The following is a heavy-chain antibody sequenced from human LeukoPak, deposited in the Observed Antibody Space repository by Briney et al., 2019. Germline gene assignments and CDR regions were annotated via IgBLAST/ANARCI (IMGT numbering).Heavy chain of an antibody. Sequence: SETLSLTCAVYGRSFSGYYWSWIRHPPGKGLEWIGEINHSGSTNYNPSLKSLVTISVETSKNPFSLKRSSVTAEDTAVYCCARGGYSYGAPFDYWGQGTLVTVSS. CDR3: ARGGYSYGAPFDY. CDR1: GRSFSGYY. D-gene: IGHD5-18*01. J-gene: IGHJ4*02. V-gene: IGHV4-34*01. CDR2: INHSGST.